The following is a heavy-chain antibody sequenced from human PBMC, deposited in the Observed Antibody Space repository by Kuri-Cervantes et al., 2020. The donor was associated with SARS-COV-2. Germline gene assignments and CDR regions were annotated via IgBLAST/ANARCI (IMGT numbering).Heavy chain of an antibody. D-gene: IGHD5-18*01. J-gene: IGHJ4*02. CDR2: ISGSGGST. Sequence: GASLNISCAASGFTFSSYALSWVRKAPGKGLEWVSAISGSGGSTYYADSVKRRFTISRDNSKNTLYLQINSLRAGDTAVYYCAKNGYSYGYCDYWGQGTLVTVSS. CDR3: AKNGYSYGYCDY. CDR1: GFTFSSYA. V-gene: IGHV3-23*01.